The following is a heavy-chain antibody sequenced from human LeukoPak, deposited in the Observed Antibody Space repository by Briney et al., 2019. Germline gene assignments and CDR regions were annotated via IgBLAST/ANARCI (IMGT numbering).Heavy chain of an antibody. D-gene: IGHD3-10*01. CDR1: GGSINSGNYY. CDR2: IYTSGST. CDR3: ARSARVVRGVIMRRNNWFDP. V-gene: IGHV4-61*02. J-gene: IGHJ5*02. Sequence: SETLSLTCTVSGGSINSGNYYWSWIRQPAGKGLEWIGRIYTSGSTNYNPSLKSRVTISVDTSKNQFSLKLSSVTAADTAVYYCARSARVVRGVIMRRNNWFDPWGQGTLVTVSS.